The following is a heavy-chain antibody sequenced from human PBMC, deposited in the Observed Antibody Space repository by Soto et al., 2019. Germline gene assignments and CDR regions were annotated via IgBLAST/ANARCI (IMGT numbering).Heavy chain of an antibody. CDR3: ARHGDYVSMDV. CDR1: GFTFSSYW. D-gene: IGHD4-17*01. J-gene: IGHJ6*03. Sequence: GGSLRLSCAASGFTFSSYWVTWVRQAPGKGLECVANIKQDGSEKYYGDSVKGRFPISRDNTKNSLYLQMNSLRAEDTAVYYCARHGDYVSMDVWGKGTTVTVSS. V-gene: IGHV3-7*01. CDR2: IKQDGSEK.